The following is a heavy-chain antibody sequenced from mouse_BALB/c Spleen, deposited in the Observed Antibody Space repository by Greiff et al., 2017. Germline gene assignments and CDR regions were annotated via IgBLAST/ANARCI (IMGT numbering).Heavy chain of an antibody. Sequence: EVRGVESGGGLVKPGGSLKLSCAASGFTFSSYAMSWVRQTPEKRLEWVASISSGGSTYYPDSVKGRFTISRDNARNILYLQMSSLRSEDTAMYYCARGRGNPFDYWGQGTTLTVSS. V-gene: IGHV5-6-5*01. CDR1: GFTFSSYA. CDR2: ISSGGST. CDR3: ARGRGNPFDY. D-gene: IGHD2-1*01. J-gene: IGHJ2*01.